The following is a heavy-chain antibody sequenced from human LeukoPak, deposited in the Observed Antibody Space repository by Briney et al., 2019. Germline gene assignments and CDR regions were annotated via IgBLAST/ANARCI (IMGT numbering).Heavy chain of an antibody. CDR3: ARGTLTAPRSAFDI. J-gene: IGHJ3*02. V-gene: IGHV1-2*04. CDR1: GYTYTGYY. CDR2: INPDSGGT. Sequence: ASVMVSCRASGYTYTGYYMSTVRQAPGQGLEWMGWINPDSGGTHYAQNFQGWVTMTRDTSISTAYMELSRLRSDDTAVYYCARGTLTAPRSAFDIWGQGTMVTVSS. D-gene: IGHD1-14*01.